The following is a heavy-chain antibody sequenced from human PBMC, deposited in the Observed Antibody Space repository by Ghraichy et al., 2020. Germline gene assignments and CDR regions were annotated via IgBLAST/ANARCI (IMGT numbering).Heavy chain of an antibody. CDR1: GGSFSGYY. CDR2: INHSGST. V-gene: IGHV4-34*01. D-gene: IGHD3-22*01. Sequence: SETLSLTCAVYGGSFSGYYWSWIRQPPGKGLEWIGEINHSGSTNYNPSLKSRVTISVDTSKNQFSLKLSSVTAADTAVYYCARGKYYYDSSGYSPFDYWGQGTLVTVSS. CDR3: ARGKYYYDSSGYSPFDY. J-gene: IGHJ4*02.